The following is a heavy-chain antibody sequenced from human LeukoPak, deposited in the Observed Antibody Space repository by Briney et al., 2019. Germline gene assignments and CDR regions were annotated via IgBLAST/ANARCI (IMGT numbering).Heavy chain of an antibody. Sequence: SETLSLTCAVYGGSFSGYYWSWIRQPPGKGLEWIGEINHSGSTNYNPSLKSRVTISVDTSKNQFSLKLSSVTAADTAVYYCARVGTYGSGSYLAYWGQGTLVTVSS. V-gene: IGHV4-34*01. CDR1: GGSFSGYY. J-gene: IGHJ4*02. CDR3: ARVGTYGSGSYLAY. D-gene: IGHD3-10*01. CDR2: INHSGST.